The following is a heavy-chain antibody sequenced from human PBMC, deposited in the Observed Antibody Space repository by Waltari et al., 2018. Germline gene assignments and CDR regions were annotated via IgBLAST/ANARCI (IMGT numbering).Heavy chain of an antibody. J-gene: IGHJ4*02. D-gene: IGHD6-13*01. CDR1: GGSISSYY. V-gene: IGHV4-59*01. CDR3: ARRARRIAAAGPYYFDY. Sequence: QVQLQESGPGLVKPSETLSLTCTVSGGSISSYYWSWIRQPPGKGLEWIGYIYYSGSTNYTPSLKSRVTISVDTSKNQFSLKLSSVTAADTAVYYCARRARRIAAAGPYYFDYWGQGTLVTVSS. CDR2: IYYSGST.